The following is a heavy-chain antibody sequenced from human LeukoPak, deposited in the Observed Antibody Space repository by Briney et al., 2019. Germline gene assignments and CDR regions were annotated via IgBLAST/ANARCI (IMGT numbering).Heavy chain of an antibody. D-gene: IGHD3-3*01. CDR3: ARDGDDFWSGRRGPQYFQH. Sequence: SETLSLTCTVSGGSMINYYWSWIRQPPGKGLEWIGYISSSGGTSYNPSLESRVTISVDTAKNQFSLKLTSVTAADMAVYYCARDGDDFWSGRRGPQYFQHWGQGTLVTVSS. CDR1: GGSMINYY. V-gene: IGHV4-59*01. J-gene: IGHJ1*01. CDR2: ISSSGGT.